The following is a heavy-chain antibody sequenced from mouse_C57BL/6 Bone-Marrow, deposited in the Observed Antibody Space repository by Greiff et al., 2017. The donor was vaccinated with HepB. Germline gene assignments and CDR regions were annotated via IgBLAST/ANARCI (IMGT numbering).Heavy chain of an antibody. CDR2: ISYSGST. Sequence: EVQLQESGPGLAKPSQTLSLTCSVTGYSITSDYWNWIRKFPGNKLEYMGYISYSGSTYYNPSLKSRISITRDTSKNQYYLQLNSVTTEDTATYYCARSNKPAYYYGSSYLLYYYAMDYWGQGTSVTVSS. J-gene: IGHJ4*01. CDR3: ARSNKPAYYYGSSYLLYYYAMDY. V-gene: IGHV3-8*01. CDR1: GYSITSDY. D-gene: IGHD1-1*01.